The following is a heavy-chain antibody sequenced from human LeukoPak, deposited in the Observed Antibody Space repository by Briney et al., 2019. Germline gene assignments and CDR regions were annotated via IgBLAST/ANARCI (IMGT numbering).Heavy chain of an antibody. J-gene: IGHJ4*02. Sequence: PSETLSLTCTVSGGSISSGDYYWSWIRQPPGKGLEWIGYIYYSGSTYYNPSLKSRVTISVDTSKNQFSLKLSSVTAADTAVYYCASEIPDYDSSGYTFDYWGQGTLVTVSS. V-gene: IGHV4-30-4*01. CDR3: ASEIPDYDSSGYTFDY. D-gene: IGHD3-22*01. CDR1: GGSISSGDYY. CDR2: IYYSGST.